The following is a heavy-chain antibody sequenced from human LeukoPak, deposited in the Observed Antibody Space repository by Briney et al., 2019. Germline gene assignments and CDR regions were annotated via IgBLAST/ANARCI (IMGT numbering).Heavy chain of an antibody. CDR3: AKASLAANYDSSGWYLFDY. V-gene: IGHV3-23*01. D-gene: IGHD6-19*01. J-gene: IGHJ4*02. Sequence: GGSLRLFCAASGFSFRSYAMTWVRQAPGKGLEWVSTISGNGGSTYFADAMKGRFTISRDNSKNTLYLQMNSLRAEDTAVYYCAKASLAANYDSSGWYLFDYWGQGTLVTVSS. CDR2: ISGNGGST. CDR1: GFSFRSYA.